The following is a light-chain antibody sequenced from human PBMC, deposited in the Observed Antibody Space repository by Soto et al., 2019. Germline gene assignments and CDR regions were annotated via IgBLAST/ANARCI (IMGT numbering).Light chain of an antibody. CDR3: NSYTSSSTPYV. V-gene: IGLV2-14*01. CDR2: DVS. J-gene: IGLJ1*01. Sequence: QSVLTQPASVSGSPGQSITISCTGTSSDVGGYNYVSWYQQHPGKAPKLMIYDVSSRPSGVSNRFSGSKSGNTASLTISGLQAEDEADYYCNSYTSSSTPYVFGTGTKVTV. CDR1: SSDVGGYNY.